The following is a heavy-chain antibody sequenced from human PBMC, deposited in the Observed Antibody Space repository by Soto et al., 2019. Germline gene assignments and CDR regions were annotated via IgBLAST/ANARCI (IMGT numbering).Heavy chain of an antibody. Sequence: QVQLQESGPGLVKPSQTLSLTCTVSGGTISTGGYYWSWIRQHPGRGPEWIGYIYHSGMTFSNPSLQSRVALSKDTSENQFSLKLSSVTAADTAVYYCATVRWELHDAFDIWGHGTMVSVSS. J-gene: IGHJ3*02. CDR3: ATVRWELHDAFDI. D-gene: IGHD4-17*01. CDR2: IYHSGMT. CDR1: GGTISTGGYY. V-gene: IGHV4-31*03.